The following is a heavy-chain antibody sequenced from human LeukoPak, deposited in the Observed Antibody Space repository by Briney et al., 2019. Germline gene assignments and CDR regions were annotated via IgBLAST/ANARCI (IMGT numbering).Heavy chain of an antibody. V-gene: IGHV3-21*01. CDR2: ISSSSSYI. CDR3: ARDRRYCTSDDCYRWFHY. D-gene: IGHD2-8*01. J-gene: IGHJ4*02. CDR1: GFTFSSYS. Sequence: GGSLRLSCAASGFTFSSYSMNWVRQAPGKGLEWVSSISSSSSYIYYADSVKGRFTISRDNAKNSLYLQMNSLRAEDTAVYYCARDRRYCTSDDCYRWFHYWGQGTLVIVSS.